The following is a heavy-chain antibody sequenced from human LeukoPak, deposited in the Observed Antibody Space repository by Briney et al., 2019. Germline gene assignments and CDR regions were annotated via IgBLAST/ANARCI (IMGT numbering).Heavy chain of an antibody. J-gene: IGHJ4*02. CDR1: GFTFSSYA. V-gene: IGHV3-64*01. CDR2: ISSNGGST. Sequence: PGGSLRLSCAASGFTFSSYAMHWVRQAPGKGLEYVSAISSNGGSTYYANSVKGRFTISRDNSKNTLYLQMGSLRAEDMAVYYCARDAAPYGGPLNWGQGTLVTVSS. D-gene: IGHD4-23*01. CDR3: ARDAAPYGGPLN.